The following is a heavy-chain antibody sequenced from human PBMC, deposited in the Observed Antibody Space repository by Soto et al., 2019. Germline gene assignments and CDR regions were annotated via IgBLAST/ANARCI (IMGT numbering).Heavy chain of an antibody. V-gene: IGHV3-23*01. J-gene: IGHJ5*02. CDR2: ISGSGGST. CDR3: AKASRRIAVAGTRTWFDP. CDR1: GFTFSSYA. D-gene: IGHD6-19*01. Sequence: GSLRLSCAASGFTFSSYAMSWVRQAPGKGLEWVSAISGSGGSTYYADSVKGRFTISRDNSKNTLYLQMNSLRAEDTAVYYCAKASRRIAVAGTRTWFDPWGQGTLVTVSS.